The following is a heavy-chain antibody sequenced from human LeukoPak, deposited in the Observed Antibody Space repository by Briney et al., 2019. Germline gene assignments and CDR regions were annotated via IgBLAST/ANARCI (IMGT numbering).Heavy chain of an antibody. CDR2: INSDGTST. Sequence: PGGSLRLSCAASGFTFSSYAMSWVRQAPGKGLVWVSRINSDGTSTSYADSVKGRFTISRDNAKNTLYLQMNSLRAEDTAVYYCARAREMATNHNADTWGQGTLVTVSS. D-gene: IGHD5-24*01. V-gene: IGHV3-74*01. CDR3: ARAREMATNHNADT. J-gene: IGHJ5*02. CDR1: GFTFSSYA.